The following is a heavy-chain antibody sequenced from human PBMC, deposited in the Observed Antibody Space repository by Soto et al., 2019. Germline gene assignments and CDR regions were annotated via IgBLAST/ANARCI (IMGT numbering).Heavy chain of an antibody. CDR1: GFTFSSYV. V-gene: IGHV3-30*18. CDR3: AKEGGLSGSYYISSSYYFDY. CDR2: ISYDGSNT. J-gene: IGHJ4*02. D-gene: IGHD1-26*01. Sequence: QVQLVESGGGVVQPGRSLRLSCAASGFTFSSYVMHWVRQAPGKGLEWVAIISYDGSNTYYADSVKGRFTISRDNSKNTLYLKMNSLRAEDTSVYYCAKEGGLSGSYYISSSYYFDYWGQGTLVTVSS.